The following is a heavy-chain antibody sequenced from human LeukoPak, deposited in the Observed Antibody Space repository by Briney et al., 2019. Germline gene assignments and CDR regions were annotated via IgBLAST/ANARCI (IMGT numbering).Heavy chain of an antibody. V-gene: IGHV4-59*12. CDR2: FSHSGIT. D-gene: IGHD1-1*01. Sequence: SETLSLTCTVSGGSINNYYWSWIRQPPGKGLEWIGEFSHSGITNFNPSLKSRVTISVDKSRNQFSLNLISVTAADTAVYFCARNGGHNQEHWGQGTLVTVSS. CDR3: ARNGGHNQEH. J-gene: IGHJ4*02. CDR1: GGSINNYY.